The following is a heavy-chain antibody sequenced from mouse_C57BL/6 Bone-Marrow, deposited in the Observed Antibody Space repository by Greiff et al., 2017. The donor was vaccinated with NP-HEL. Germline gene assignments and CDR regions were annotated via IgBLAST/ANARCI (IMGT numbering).Heavy chain of an antibody. CDR1: GFNIKDDY. D-gene: IGHD1-1*01. CDR3: TTWGLLRGY. V-gene: IGHV14-4*01. Sequence: EVQLKQSGAELVRPGASVKLSCTASGFNIKDDYMHWVKQRPEQGLEWIGWIDPENGDTEYASKFQGKATITADTSSNTAYLQLSSLTSEDTAVYYCTTWGLLRGYWGQGTTLTVSS. CDR2: IDPENGDT. J-gene: IGHJ2*01.